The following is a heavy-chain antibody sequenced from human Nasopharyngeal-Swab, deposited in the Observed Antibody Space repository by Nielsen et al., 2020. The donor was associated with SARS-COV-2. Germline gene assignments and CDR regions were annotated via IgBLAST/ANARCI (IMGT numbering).Heavy chain of an antibody. D-gene: IGHD5-12*01. Sequence: SETLSLTCTVSGGSISSYYWSWIRQPPGKGLEWIGYIYYSGSTNYNPSLKSRVTISVDTSQNQFSLNLCSVTAADTAVYYSARSRWLRGNFDYWGQGTLVTVSS. CDR3: ARSRWLRGNFDY. J-gene: IGHJ4*02. CDR1: GGSISSYY. V-gene: IGHV4-59*01. CDR2: IYYSGST.